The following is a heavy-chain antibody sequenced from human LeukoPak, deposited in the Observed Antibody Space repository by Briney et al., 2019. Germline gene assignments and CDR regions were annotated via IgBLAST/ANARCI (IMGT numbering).Heavy chain of an antibody. CDR2: IGGTDGGT. CDR3: AKGPPRLAAARYYFDY. CDR1: GFTFSNYA. V-gene: IGHV3-23*01. J-gene: IGHJ4*02. D-gene: IGHD6-6*01. Sequence: GGSLRLSCAASGFTFSNYAMSWVRQAPGKGLEWVSTIGGTDGGTYYADSVKGRFTISRDNSKNTVYLQMNSLRAEDTAVYYCAKGPPRLAAARYYFDYWGQGTLVTVSS.